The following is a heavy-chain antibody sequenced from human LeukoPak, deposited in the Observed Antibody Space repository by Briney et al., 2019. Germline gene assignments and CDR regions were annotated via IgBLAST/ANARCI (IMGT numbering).Heavy chain of an antibody. D-gene: IGHD3-10*01. CDR1: GFTFSSYG. CDR2: IWYDGSNK. CDR3: ARPGSGSYQGYFDY. J-gene: IGHJ4*02. V-gene: IGHV3-33*01. Sequence: GGSLRLPCAASGFTFSSYGMHWVRQAPGKGLEWVAVIWYDGSNKYYADSVKGRFTISRDNSKNTLYLQMNSLRAEDTAVYYCARPGSGSYQGYFDYWGQGTLVTVSS.